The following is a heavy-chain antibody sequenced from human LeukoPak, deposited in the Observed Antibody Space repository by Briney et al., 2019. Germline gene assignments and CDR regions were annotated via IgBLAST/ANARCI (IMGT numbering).Heavy chain of an antibody. V-gene: IGHV3-73*01. J-gene: IGHJ4*02. CDR3: TRHNYYEDGFDY. D-gene: IGHD3-22*01. CDR2: IRSKANSYAT. Sequence: GGSLRLSCAASGFTFSGSAMLWVRQASGKGLEWVGRIRSKANSYATAYAASVKGSFTISRDDSRNTAYLQMNSLKTEDTAVYYCTRHNYYEDGFDYWGQGTLVTVSS. CDR1: GFTFSGSA.